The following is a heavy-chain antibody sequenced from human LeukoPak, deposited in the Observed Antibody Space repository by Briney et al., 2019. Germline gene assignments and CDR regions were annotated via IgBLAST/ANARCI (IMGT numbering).Heavy chain of an antibody. CDR2: IYTSGST. D-gene: IGHD2-15*01. V-gene: IGHV4-4*07. Sequence: PSETLSLTCTVSGGSISGYYWSWIRQPAGKGLEWIGRIYTSGSTYYNPSLKSRVTISVDTSKNQFSLKLSSVTAADTAVYYCAREATGYCSGGSCFFFDYWGQGTLVTVSS. J-gene: IGHJ4*02. CDR1: GGSISGYY. CDR3: AREATGYCSGGSCFFFDY.